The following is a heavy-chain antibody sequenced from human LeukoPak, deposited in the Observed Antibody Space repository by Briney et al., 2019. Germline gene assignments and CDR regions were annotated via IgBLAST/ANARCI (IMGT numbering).Heavy chain of an antibody. Sequence: GGSLRLSCAASGFAVSSNYMSWVRQAPGKGLEWVSVIYSGGDTSYADSVKGRFTISRDSSKNTLYLQMNSLKTEDTAVYYCTRDSIFRVRGVSDYWGQGTLVTVSS. CDR3: TRDSIFRVRGVSDY. V-gene: IGHV3-53*01. D-gene: IGHD3-10*01. CDR1: GFAVSSNY. J-gene: IGHJ4*02. CDR2: IYSGGDT.